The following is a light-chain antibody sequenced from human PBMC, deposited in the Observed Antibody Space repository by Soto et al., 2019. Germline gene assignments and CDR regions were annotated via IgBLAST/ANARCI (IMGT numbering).Light chain of an antibody. CDR1: SSDVGGYNY. V-gene: IGLV2-8*01. J-gene: IGLJ1*01. CDR2: EVN. CDR3: SSYAGSSNV. Sequence: QSVLTQPPSASGSPGQSVAISCTGTSSDVGGYNYVPWYQQHPGKAPKLMIYEVNKRPSGVPDRFSGSKSGNTASLTVSGPQAEDEADYYCSSYAGSSNVFGTGTKVTVL.